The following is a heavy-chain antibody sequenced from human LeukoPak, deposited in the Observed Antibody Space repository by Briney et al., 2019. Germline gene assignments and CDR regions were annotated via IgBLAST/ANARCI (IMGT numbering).Heavy chain of an antibody. D-gene: IGHD4-17*01. J-gene: IGHJ6*02. CDR1: GFTFSSYA. V-gene: IGHV3-30*04. CDR3: ARGGYGDYDRSYGMDV. CDR2: ISYDVSNK. Sequence: PGRSLRLSCAASGFTFSSYAMHWVRQAPGKGLEWVAVISYDVSNKYYADSGKDRFTISRDNSKNTLYLQMNSLRAADTAVYYCARGGYGDYDRSYGMDVWGQGTTVTVSS.